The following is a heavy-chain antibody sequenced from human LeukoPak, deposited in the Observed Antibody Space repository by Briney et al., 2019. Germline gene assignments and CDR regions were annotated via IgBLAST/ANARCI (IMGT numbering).Heavy chain of an antibody. V-gene: IGHV3-7*01. CDR2: IKQDGSEK. J-gene: IGHJ5*02. CDR3: ARELPLRYYYGSLSGRGFDP. Sequence: GGSLRLSCAASGFTFSSYWMSWVRQAPGKGLEWEANIKQDGSEKYYVDSVKGRFTISRDNAKNSLYLQMNSLRAEDTAVYYCARELPLRYYYGSLSGRGFDPWGPGTLVTVSS. D-gene: IGHD3-10*01. CDR1: GFTFSSYW.